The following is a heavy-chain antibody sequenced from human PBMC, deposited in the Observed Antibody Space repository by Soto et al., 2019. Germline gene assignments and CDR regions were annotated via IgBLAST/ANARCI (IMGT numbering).Heavy chain of an antibody. CDR1: GGSVTSGDYY. CDR3: ATTGGYGTPGDY. CDR2: ISYTGST. J-gene: IGHJ4*02. Sequence: QVHLQESGPGLVKPSQTLSLNCTVSGGSVTSGDYYWTWIRQHPGKGLEWIGYISYTGSTYYNPSLASRVSTSVDTSRTHFSLRLNSVTAADTAVYYCATTGGYGTPGDYWGQGTLVTVSS. V-gene: IGHV4-31*03. D-gene: IGHD5-12*01.